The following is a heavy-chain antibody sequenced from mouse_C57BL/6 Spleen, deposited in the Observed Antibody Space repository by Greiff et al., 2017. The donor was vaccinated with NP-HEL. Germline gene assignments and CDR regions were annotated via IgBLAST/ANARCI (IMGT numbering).Heavy chain of an antibody. J-gene: IGHJ4*01. D-gene: IGHD2-3*01. CDR3: ASHYDGYLYYAMDY. CDR2: IWSGGST. Sequence: QVQLQQSGPGLVQPSQSLSITCTVSGFSLTSSGVHWVRQSPGKGLEWLGVIWSGGSTDYNAAFISSLSISKDNSKSQVFFKMNSLQADDTAIYYCASHYDGYLYYAMDYWGQGTSVTVSS. CDR1: GFSLTSSG. V-gene: IGHV2-2*01.